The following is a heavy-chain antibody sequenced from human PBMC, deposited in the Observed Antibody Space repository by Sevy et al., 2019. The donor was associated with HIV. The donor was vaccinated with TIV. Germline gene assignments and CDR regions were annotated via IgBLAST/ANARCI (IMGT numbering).Heavy chain of an antibody. V-gene: IGHV4-39*01. CDR3: ARHAKIAAAGPYMDV. J-gene: IGHJ6*03. CDR2: IYYSGST. CDR1: GGSISSSSYY. D-gene: IGHD6-13*01. Sequence: SEILSLTCTVSGGSISSSSYYWGWIRQPPGNGLEWIGSIYYSGSTYYNPSLKSRVAISVDTSKNQFSLKLSSVTAADPAVYYCARHAKIAAAGPYMDVWGKGTTVTVSS.